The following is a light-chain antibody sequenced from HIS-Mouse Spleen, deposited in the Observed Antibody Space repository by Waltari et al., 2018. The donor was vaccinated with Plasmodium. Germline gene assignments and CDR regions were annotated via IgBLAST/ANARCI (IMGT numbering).Light chain of an antibody. CDR1: QRISSW. J-gene: IGKJ2*01. CDR2: KAS. Sequence: DLQMTQSPSTLSPSVGDRVTITCRASQRISSWLAWYQQKPGKAPKLLIYKASSLESGVPSRFSGSGSGTEFTLTISSLQPDDFATYYCQQYNSYSYTFGQGTKLEIK. V-gene: IGKV1-5*03. CDR3: QQYNSYSYT.